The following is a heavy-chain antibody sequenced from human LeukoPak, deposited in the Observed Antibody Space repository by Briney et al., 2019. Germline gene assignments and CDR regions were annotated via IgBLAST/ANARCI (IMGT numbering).Heavy chain of an antibody. CDR2: ISGSGGST. J-gene: IGHJ6*02. V-gene: IGHV3-23*01. D-gene: IGHD3-10*01. CDR3: AKPIRGKGGGYYYYGMDV. CDR1: GFTFSSYA. Sequence: PGGSLRLSCAASGFTFSSYAMSWVHQAPGKGLEWVSAISGSGGSTYYADSVKGRFTISRDNSKNTLYLQMNSLRAEDTAVYYCAKPIRGKGGGYYYYGMDVWGQGTTVTVSS.